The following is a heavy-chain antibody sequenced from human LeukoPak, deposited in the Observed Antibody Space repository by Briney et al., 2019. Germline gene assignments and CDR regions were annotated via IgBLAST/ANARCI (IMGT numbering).Heavy chain of an antibody. Sequence: GESLRLSCAASGFIVSTSYMSWVRQAPGKGLEYVSVLYDSGDTYYAESVKGRFTISRDNSKNTVYLQMNSLRVEDTAVYYCARAAYDSGGYTANHGFWGQGTLVTVSS. CDR3: ARAAYDSGGYTANHGF. D-gene: IGHD3-22*01. CDR2: LYDSGDT. J-gene: IGHJ4*02. CDR1: GFIVSTSY. V-gene: IGHV3-53*01.